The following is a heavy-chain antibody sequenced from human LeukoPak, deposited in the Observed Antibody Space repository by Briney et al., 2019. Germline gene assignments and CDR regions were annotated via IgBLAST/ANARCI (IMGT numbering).Heavy chain of an antibody. J-gene: IGHJ4*02. CDR3: ARDGPTAAPFDY. V-gene: IGHV1-46*01. CDR2: IYPSGGST. Sequence: ASVRVSCKPSGYRFTSYDMHWVRQAPGQGLEWMGIIYPSGGSTSYAQRFQGRVAMTRDTSTTTVYMEVNSLTSEDSAGEFCARDGPTAAPFDYWGQGTRVTV. CDR1: GYRFTSYD. D-gene: IGHD2-2*01.